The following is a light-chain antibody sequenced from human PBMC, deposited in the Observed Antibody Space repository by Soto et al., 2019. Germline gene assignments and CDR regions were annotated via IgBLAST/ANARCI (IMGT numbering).Light chain of an antibody. CDR2: GAS. V-gene: IGKV3-20*01. CDR1: QSVSSSY. CDR3: QQSYSTPWT. Sequence: EIVLTQSPGTLSLSPGERATLSCRASQSVSSSYLGWYQQKPGQAPRLLIYGASSRATGIPDRFSGSGSGTDFTLTISSLQPEDFATYYCQQSYSTPWTFGQGTKVDI. J-gene: IGKJ1*01.